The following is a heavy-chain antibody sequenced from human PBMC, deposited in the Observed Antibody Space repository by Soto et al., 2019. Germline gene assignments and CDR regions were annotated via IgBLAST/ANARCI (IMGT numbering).Heavy chain of an antibody. CDR1: GCNFSADS. V-gene: IGHV3-11*04. CDR3: ARVLMVYATYGMDV. CDR2: ISSSGSTI. Sequence: GALRLSWAASGCNFSADSMNSIRAAPGKGLEWVSYISSSGSTISYADSVKGRFTISRDNATTSLYLQMTSLRAEDTAVYYCARVLMVYATYGMDVRGQGTTVTVFS. J-gene: IGHJ6*02. D-gene: IGHD2-8*01.